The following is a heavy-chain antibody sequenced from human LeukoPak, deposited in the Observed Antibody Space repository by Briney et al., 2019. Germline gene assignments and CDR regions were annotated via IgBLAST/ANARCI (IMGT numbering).Heavy chain of an antibody. J-gene: IGHJ3*02. CDR3: GRQYCSGGSCYSAFDI. CDR2: IKEDGSEE. D-gene: IGHD2-15*01. V-gene: IGHV3-7*04. CDR1: GFTFRTYW. Sequence: GSLRLSCAASGFTFRTYWMIWVRQAPGKGLEWVANIKEDGSEEYYVDSVKGRFTISRDNAKNSLYLQMNSLRAEDTAVYFCGRQYCSGGSCYSAFDIWGQGTMVTVSS.